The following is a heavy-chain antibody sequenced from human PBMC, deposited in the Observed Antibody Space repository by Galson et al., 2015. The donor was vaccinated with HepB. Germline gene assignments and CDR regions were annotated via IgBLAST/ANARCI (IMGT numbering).Heavy chain of an antibody. J-gene: IGHJ6*04. Sequence: LRLSCAASGFTFTNYYMGWVRQAPGKGLEWVAYINQDGGARFYVDSVRGRFTISRDNADNLLYLQMNSLRVEDTAVYYCARWSLAFDFWGKGTTVTVSS. CDR1: GFTFTNYY. V-gene: IGHV3-7*01. D-gene: IGHD3-9*01. CDR3: ARWSLAFDF. CDR2: INQDGGAR.